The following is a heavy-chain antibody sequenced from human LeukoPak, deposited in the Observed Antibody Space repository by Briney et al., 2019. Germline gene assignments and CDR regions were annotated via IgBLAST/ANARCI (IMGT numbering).Heavy chain of an antibody. Sequence: SETLSLTCTVSGGSISSYYWSWIRQPPGKGLEWIGYIHYNGITNYSPSLKSRVTMSLDTSKNQVSLKLNSVSAADTAVYYCARHISSGGTYAHFDSWGQGPLVTVSS. J-gene: IGHJ4*02. V-gene: IGHV4-59*08. D-gene: IGHD1-26*01. CDR2: IHYNGIT. CDR1: GGSISSYY. CDR3: ARHISSGGTYAHFDS.